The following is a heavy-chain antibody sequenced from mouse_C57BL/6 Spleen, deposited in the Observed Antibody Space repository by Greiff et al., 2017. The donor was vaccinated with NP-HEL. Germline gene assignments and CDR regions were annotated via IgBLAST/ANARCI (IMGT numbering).Heavy chain of an antibody. CDR3: ARSTGGGDYFDY. V-gene: IGHV1-82*01. CDR2: IYPGDGDT. Sequence: VQLQQSGPELVKPGASVKISCKASGYAFSRSWLNWVKQRPGKGLEWIGRIYPGDGDTNYNGKFKGKATLTADKSSSTAYMQLSSLTSEDSAVYFCARSTGGGDYFDYWGQGTTLTVSS. J-gene: IGHJ2*01. CDR1: GYAFSRSW. D-gene: IGHD4-1*01.